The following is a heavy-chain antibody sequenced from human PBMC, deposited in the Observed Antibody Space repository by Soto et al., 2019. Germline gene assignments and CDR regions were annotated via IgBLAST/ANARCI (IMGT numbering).Heavy chain of an antibody. CDR3: ATDLGYCTSTSCSYYYYYGMDV. Sequence: PGGSLRLSCAASGFTFSSYAMSWVRQAPGKGLEWVSAISGSGGSTYYADSVKGRFTISRDNSKNTLYLQMNSLRAEDTAVYYCATDLGYCTSTSCSYYYYYGMDVWGQGIMVTVSS. J-gene: IGHJ6*02. CDR2: ISGSGGST. CDR1: GFTFSSYA. V-gene: IGHV3-23*01. D-gene: IGHD2-2*01.